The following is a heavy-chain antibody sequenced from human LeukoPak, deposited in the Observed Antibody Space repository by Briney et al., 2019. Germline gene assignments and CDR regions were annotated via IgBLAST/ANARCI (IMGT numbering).Heavy chain of an antibody. CDR3: ARGGSVIRGVMYGMDV. V-gene: IGHV1-2*02. CDR1: AYAFTGYY. CDR2: INANSGGT. D-gene: IGHD3-10*01. Sequence: ASVKVSCKASAYAFTGYYMHWVRQAPGQGLEWMGWINANSGGTNYAQKFQGRVTMTRDTSISTAYMELSRLRSDDTAVYSCARGGSVIRGVMYGMDVWGQGTTVTVSS. J-gene: IGHJ6*02.